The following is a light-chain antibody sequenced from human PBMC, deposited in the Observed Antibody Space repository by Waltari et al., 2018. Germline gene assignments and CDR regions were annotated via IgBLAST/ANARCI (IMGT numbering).Light chain of an antibody. J-gene: IGKJ2*03. CDR1: HGIGSS. CDR3: QKYDSAPYS. V-gene: IGKV1-27*01. Sequence: DIQMTQSPPSLSASVGDRVTITCRASHGIGSSLAWYQQKPGKVPELLMYAASSLHSGVPSLFSGTGSGTDFTLTISGLQPEDVGSYYCQKYDSAPYSFGQGTKLEI. CDR2: AAS.